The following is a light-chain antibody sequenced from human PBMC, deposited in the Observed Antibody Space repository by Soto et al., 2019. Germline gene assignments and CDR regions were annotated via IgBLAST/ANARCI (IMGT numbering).Light chain of an antibody. CDR3: QQYNSYWT. Sequence: DIQMTQSPSTLSASVGYIVTITCRASQSISSWLAWYQQKPGKAPKLLIYDASSLESGVPSRFSGRGSGTEFTLTISSLQPDDFATYYCQQYNSYWTFGQGTKVDIK. CDR1: QSISSW. J-gene: IGKJ1*01. CDR2: DAS. V-gene: IGKV1-5*01.